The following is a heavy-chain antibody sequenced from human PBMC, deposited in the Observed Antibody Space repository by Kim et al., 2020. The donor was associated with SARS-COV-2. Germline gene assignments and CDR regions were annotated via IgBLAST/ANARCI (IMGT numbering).Heavy chain of an antibody. D-gene: IGHD3-3*01. CDR3: TRDFWSGQHNRFDT. CDR1: GFTFSKHW. Sequence: GGSLRLSCAGSGFTFSKHWIHWVRQAPGKGLVWVARINSDGSSVSYADSVKGRFTISRDNAKNAMYLQMNSLRAEDTAVYYCTRDFWSGQHNRFDTWGQGALVIVSS. J-gene: IGHJ5*02. V-gene: IGHV3-74*01. CDR2: INSDGSSV.